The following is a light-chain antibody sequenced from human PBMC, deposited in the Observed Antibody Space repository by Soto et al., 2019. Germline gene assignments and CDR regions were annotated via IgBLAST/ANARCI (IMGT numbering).Light chain of an antibody. Sequence: QSALTQPASVSGSPGQSITISCTGTSSDVGGYNYISWYQQHPGKAPKFIIYDVRNRPSGVSIRFSGSRSANTASLTISGLQAEDEADYYFSSYTSSSTVIFGGGTKLTVL. J-gene: IGLJ2*01. CDR3: SSYTSSSTVI. V-gene: IGLV2-14*01. CDR1: SSDVGGYNY. CDR2: DVR.